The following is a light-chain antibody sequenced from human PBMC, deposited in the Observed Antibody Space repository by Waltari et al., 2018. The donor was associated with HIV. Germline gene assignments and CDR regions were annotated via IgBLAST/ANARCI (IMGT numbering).Light chain of an antibody. CDR1: KSTIGNNF. CDR2: RNA. CDR3: ASWDDNLRHWV. J-gene: IGLJ3*02. Sequence: QPKMTQAPSASKTPGQRIAMSCSGSKSTIGNNFIYWYQQIPGAAPRLVMARNAQRPAGVPDRFSGTKSGTSAFLAITNLRLDDEATYVCASWDDNLRHWVFGGGTKLTVL. V-gene: IGLV1-47*01.